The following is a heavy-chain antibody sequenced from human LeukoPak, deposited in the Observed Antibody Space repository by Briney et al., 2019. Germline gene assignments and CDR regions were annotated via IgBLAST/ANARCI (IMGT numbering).Heavy chain of an antibody. J-gene: IGHJ6*02. V-gene: IGHV4-4*09. CDR3: ARGYYFGLDV. CDR1: GGSISSLY. Sequence: ASETLSLTCTVSGGSISSLYCNWIRQPPGKGPEWIGYIHSGGSMSSNPSLKSRVAMSIDTSKEQVSLRLNSVTPTDTAVYYWARGYYFGLDVWGLGTTVTVSS. CDR2: IHSGGSM.